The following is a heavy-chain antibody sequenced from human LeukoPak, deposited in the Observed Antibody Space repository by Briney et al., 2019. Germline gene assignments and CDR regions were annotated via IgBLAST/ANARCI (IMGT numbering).Heavy chain of an antibody. CDR3: ARITHRDGDHLDY. CDR2: ISAYNGNT. Sequence: GASVKVSCKASGYTFTSYRISWVRQAPGQGLEWMGWISAYNGNTNYVQNFQGGVTMTTDTSTSTAYMELRSLRSADTAVFYCARITHRDGDHLDYWGQGTLVTVSS. J-gene: IGHJ4*02. V-gene: IGHV1-18*01. CDR1: GYTFTSYR. D-gene: IGHD4-17*01.